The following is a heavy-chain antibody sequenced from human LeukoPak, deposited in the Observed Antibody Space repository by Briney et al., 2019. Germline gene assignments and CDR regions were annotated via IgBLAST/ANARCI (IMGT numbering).Heavy chain of an antibody. D-gene: IGHD3-22*01. Sequence: GASVKVSCKVSGYTLTELSMHWVRQAPGQGLEWMGWINPNSGGTNYAQKFQGRVTMTRDTSISTAYMDLSRLRSDDTAVYYCARDPYDSSAYYYSYFDYWGQGTLVTVSS. CDR3: ARDPYDSSAYYYSYFDY. CDR2: INPNSGGT. CDR1: GYTLTELS. J-gene: IGHJ4*02. V-gene: IGHV1-2*02.